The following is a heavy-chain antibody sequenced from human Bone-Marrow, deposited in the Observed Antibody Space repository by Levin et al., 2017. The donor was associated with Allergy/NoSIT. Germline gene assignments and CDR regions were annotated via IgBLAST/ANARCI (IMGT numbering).Heavy chain of an antibody. V-gene: IGHV3-23*01. CDR3: ARGNQWLAPFYFDD. CDR2: ISGNGDNA. CDR1: EYSFSSYG. J-gene: IGHJ4*02. Sequence: ESLKISCADSEYSFSSYGMSWVRQAPGMGLEWVASISGNGDNAYYAGSVKGRFTISRDNSKNMLYVEMNSLRAEDTAIYFCARGNQWLAPFYFDDWGQVTLVTVSS. D-gene: IGHD6-19*01.